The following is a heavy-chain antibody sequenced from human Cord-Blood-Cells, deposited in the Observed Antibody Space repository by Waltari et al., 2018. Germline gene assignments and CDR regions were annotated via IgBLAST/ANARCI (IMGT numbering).Heavy chain of an antibody. CDR2: IYESGSS. Sequence: QVQLQESGPGLVKPSETLSLTCTVPGGSISSYYWSWIRQPPGKGLEWFGYIYESGSSNSTPSRKRRVSISVVTSKSQFSLKLSSGTAADTAVYYCARRETGYSSGWYWYCDLWGRGTLVTVSS. CDR3: ARRETGYSSGWYWYCDL. CDR1: GGSISSYY. D-gene: IGHD6-25*01. V-gene: IGHV4-59*08. J-gene: IGHJ2*01.